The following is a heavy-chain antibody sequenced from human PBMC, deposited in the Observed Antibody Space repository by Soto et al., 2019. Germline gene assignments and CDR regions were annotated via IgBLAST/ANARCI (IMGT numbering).Heavy chain of an antibody. J-gene: IGHJ6*02. CDR3: ARDRVTTTYYYGMDV. D-gene: IGHD4-17*01. CDR1: GFTVSSNY. Sequence: EVQLVESGGGLIQPGGSLRLSCAASGFTVSSNYMSWVRQAPGKGLEWVSVIYSGGSTYYADSVKGRFTISRDNSKNTLYLQMNSLRAEDTAVYYCARDRVTTTYYYGMDVWGQGTTVTVS. CDR2: IYSGGST. V-gene: IGHV3-53*01.